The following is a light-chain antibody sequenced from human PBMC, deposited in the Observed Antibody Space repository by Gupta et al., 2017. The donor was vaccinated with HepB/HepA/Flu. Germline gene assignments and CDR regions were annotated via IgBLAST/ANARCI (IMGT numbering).Light chain of an antibody. CDR2: YTS. Sequence: EIVLTQSPDFQSVTPKEKVTITCRATQSIGTSLHWYHQKPRQSPKLLVKYTSQSFSGVPSRFSGSGSGTEFTLTINSLEAEDAATYFCQQTFTLPWTFGQGTKVEIK. CDR1: QSIGTS. V-gene: IGKV6-21*01. J-gene: IGKJ1*01. CDR3: QQTFTLPWT.